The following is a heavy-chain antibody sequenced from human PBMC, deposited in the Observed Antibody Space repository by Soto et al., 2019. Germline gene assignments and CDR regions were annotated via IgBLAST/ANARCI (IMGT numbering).Heavy chain of an antibody. D-gene: IGHD6-19*01. V-gene: IGHV3-48*02. CDR3: ARDLYSSGWYAPRDYYYGMGV. CDR1: GFTFSSYS. Sequence: TGGSLRLSCAASGFTFSSYSMNWVRQAPGKGLEWVSYISSSSSTIYYADSVKGRFTISRDNAKNSLYLQMNSLRDEDTAVYYCARDLYSSGWYAPRDYYYGMGVWGQGTTVTVSS. J-gene: IGHJ6*02. CDR2: ISSSSSTI.